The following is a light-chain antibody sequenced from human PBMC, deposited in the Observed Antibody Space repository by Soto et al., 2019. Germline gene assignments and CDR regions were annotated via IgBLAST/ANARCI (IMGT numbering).Light chain of an antibody. J-gene: IGLJ3*02. Sequence: QSALTQPASVSGSPGQSITISCTGTSSDVGGYKYVSWYQQHPGKAPKLMLYEVSHRPSGVSDRFSGSKSGNTASLTISGLQAEDEADYYCSSYTSSSTWVFGGGTQLTVL. V-gene: IGLV2-14*01. CDR3: SSYTSSSTWV. CDR1: SSDVGGYKY. CDR2: EVS.